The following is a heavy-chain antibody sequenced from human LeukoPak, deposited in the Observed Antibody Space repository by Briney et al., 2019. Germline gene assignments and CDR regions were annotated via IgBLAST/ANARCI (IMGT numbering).Heavy chain of an antibody. Sequence: PGASVKVSCKASGYTFTSYAMNWVRQAPGQGLEWMGWISAYNGNTEYAQKVQGRVTMTTDTSTSTAYMELRSLRSDDTAVYYCARYYDSSGYYYLDYWGQGTLVTVSS. CDR2: ISAYNGNT. CDR1: GYTFTSYA. J-gene: IGHJ4*02. CDR3: ARYYDSSGYYYLDY. V-gene: IGHV1-18*01. D-gene: IGHD3-22*01.